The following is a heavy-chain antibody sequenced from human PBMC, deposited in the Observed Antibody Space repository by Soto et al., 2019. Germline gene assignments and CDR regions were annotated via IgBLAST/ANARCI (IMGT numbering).Heavy chain of an antibody. CDR2: VRGNGDPP. D-gene: IGHD5-12*01. V-gene: IGHV3-64D*06. Sequence: LSLSCSASGFTFSSYAMHWVRQAPGKGLEYVSGVRGNGDPPFYADSVKGRFTIARDNSKNTLYLQMSSLSADDTAVYYCVKSRGGNNFDFFDWGQGALVTVSS. CDR1: GFTFSSYA. CDR3: VKSRGGNNFDFFD. J-gene: IGHJ4*02.